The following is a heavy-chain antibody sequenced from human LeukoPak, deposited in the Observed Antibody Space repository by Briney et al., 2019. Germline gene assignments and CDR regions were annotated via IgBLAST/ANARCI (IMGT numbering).Heavy chain of an antibody. CDR2: IRNDGGEA. CDR1: GFTFSDHW. Sequence: GGSLRLSCVGSGFTFSDHWMHWVRQAPGKGLVWVSRIRNDGGEANYADSVKGRFTISRDNAKNTLFLQMNSLRAEDTAVYYCSRVRASFDYWGQGTLVTVAS. CDR3: SRVRASFDY. D-gene: IGHD3-10*01. J-gene: IGHJ4*02. V-gene: IGHV3-74*01.